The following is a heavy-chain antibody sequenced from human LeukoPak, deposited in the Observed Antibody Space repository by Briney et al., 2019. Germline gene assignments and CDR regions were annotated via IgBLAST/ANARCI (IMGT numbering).Heavy chain of an antibody. CDR2: IYYSGST. D-gene: IGHD6-19*01. CDR1: GGSISSSGYY. Sequence: SETLSLTCTVSGGSISSSGYYWGWIRQPPGKGLQWIGTIYYSGSTYYSPSLKSRVTISVDTSKNQFSLKLSSVTAADTAVYYCAGMYRSSGWTNWFDPWGQGTLVTVSS. CDR3: AGMYRSSGWTNWFDP. V-gene: IGHV4-39*07. J-gene: IGHJ5*02.